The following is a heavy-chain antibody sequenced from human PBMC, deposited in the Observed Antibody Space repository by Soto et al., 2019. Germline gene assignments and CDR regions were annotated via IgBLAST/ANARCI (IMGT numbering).Heavy chain of an antibody. V-gene: IGHV4-4*07. D-gene: IGHD3-10*01. J-gene: IGHJ6*02. CDR1: GGSISIYY. Sequence: NPSETLSLTCTVSGGSISIYYWSWIRHPARKGLEWIGRIYTSGSTNYNPSLKSRVTMSVDTTKKEFSLKLSSVTAADTVVYYCARDLSTRVYCYYGMDVWGQGTTVTVSS. CDR2: IYTSGST. CDR3: ARDLSTRVYCYYGMDV.